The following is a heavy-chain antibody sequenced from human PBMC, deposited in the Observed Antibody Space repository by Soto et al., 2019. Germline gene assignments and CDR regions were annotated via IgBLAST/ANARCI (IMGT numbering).Heavy chain of an antibody. Sequence: QITLKESGPTVVKPTQTLTLTCTFSGFSLNNDGVGVGWIRQPPGKAPEWLALIYWDDDTRYSPSLRSRLTITHGRSKNPVVLPMPNMDPVDTATYFCAHCSRHYKEWFDPWGQGTLVTVSS. V-gene: IGHV2-5*02. CDR3: AHCSRHYKEWFDP. D-gene: IGHD1-20*01. CDR1: GFSLNNDGVG. CDR2: IYWDDDT. J-gene: IGHJ5*02.